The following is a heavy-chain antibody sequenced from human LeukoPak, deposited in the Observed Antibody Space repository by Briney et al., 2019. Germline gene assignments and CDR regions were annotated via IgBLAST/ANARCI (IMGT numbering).Heavy chain of an antibody. Sequence: SETLSLTCTVSGGSISSYYWSWIRQPPGKGLEWIGYIYYSGSTNYNPSLKSRVTISVDTSKNQFSLKLSSVTAADTAVYYCAREIVGNWNYLYGMDVWGQGTTVTVSS. J-gene: IGHJ6*02. CDR2: IYYSGST. V-gene: IGHV4-59*01. CDR1: GGSISSYY. D-gene: IGHD1-7*01. CDR3: AREIVGNWNYLYGMDV.